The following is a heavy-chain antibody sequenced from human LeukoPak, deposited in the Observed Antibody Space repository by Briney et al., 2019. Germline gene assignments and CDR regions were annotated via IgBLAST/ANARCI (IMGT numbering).Heavy chain of an antibody. CDR2: IRYDGSNK. CDR1: GFTFSSYG. CDR3: ARAGSRYYYDSSGYVDY. D-gene: IGHD3-22*01. Sequence: PGGSLRLSCAASGFTFSSYGMHWVRQAPGKGLEWVAFIRYDGSNKYYADSVKGRFTISRDNSKNTLYLQMNSLRAEDTAVYYCARAGSRYYYDSSGYVDYWGQGTLVTVSS. V-gene: IGHV3-30*02. J-gene: IGHJ4*02.